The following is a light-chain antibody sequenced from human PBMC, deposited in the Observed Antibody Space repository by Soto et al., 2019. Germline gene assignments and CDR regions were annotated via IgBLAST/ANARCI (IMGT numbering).Light chain of an antibody. CDR2: KAS. CDR3: KHYFSYPYA. J-gene: IGKJ2*01. Sequence: DIQVTQSPATLSASVGETVSITCRASQSVLTWLAWYQQKPGKAPNLLIYKASRLRDGVPSRFSGSGSGTDFSLTISSLQPDDFASYFCKHYFSYPYAFGQGPKLEI. V-gene: IGKV1-5*03. CDR1: QSVLTW.